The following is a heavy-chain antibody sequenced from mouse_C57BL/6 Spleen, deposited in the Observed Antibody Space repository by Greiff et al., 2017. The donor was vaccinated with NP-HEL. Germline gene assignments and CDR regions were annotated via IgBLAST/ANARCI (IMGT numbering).Heavy chain of an antibody. Sequence: VQLQQPGAELVKPGASVKLSCKASGYTFTSYWMQWVKQRPGQGLEWIGEIDPSDSYTNYNQKFKGKATLTVDTSSSTAYMQLSSLTSEDSAVYYCASYYYGRSYGYFDVWGTGTTVTVSS. CDR3: ASYYYGRSYGYFDV. V-gene: IGHV1-50*01. CDR1: GYTFTSYW. D-gene: IGHD1-1*01. J-gene: IGHJ1*03. CDR2: IDPSDSYT.